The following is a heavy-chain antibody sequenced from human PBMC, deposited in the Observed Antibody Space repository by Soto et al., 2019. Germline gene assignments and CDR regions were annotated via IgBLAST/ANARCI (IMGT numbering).Heavy chain of an antibody. Sequence: QLQLQESGPGLVKPSETLSLTCTVSGGSISSSSYYWGWIRQPPGKGLEWIGSIYYSGSTYYNPSLKSRVTISVDTSKNQFSLKLSSVTAADTAVYYCASLGIAAVGGYFDLWGRGTLVTVSS. J-gene: IGHJ2*01. V-gene: IGHV4-39*01. D-gene: IGHD6-13*01. CDR3: ASLGIAAVGGYFDL. CDR2: IYYSGST. CDR1: GGSISSSSYY.